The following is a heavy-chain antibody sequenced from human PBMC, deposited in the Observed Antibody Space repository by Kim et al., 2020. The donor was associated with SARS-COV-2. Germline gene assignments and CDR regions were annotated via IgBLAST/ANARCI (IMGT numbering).Heavy chain of an antibody. D-gene: IGHD3-22*01. CDR1: GFTFSDYY. J-gene: IGHJ6*02. CDR2: ISSSGSTI. Sequence: GGSLRLSCAASGFTFSDYYMSWIRQAPGKGLEWVSYISSSGSTIYYADSVKGRFTISRDNAKNSLYLQMNSLRAEDTAVYYCAGNYYDSSGYYFPYHYYYYGMDVWGQGTTVTVSS. CDR3: AGNYYDSSGYYFPYHYYYYGMDV. V-gene: IGHV3-11*01.